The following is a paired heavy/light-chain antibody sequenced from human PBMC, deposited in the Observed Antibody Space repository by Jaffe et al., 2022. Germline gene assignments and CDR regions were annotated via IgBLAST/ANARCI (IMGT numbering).Light chain of an antibody. CDR3: QAWDSSTSYV. Sequence: SFELTQSPSVSVSPGQTATITCSGNNLGNKYACWYQQKPGQSPVLVIHHDDQRPSGIPERFSGSNSGNTATLTISGAQAVDEADYYCQAWDSSTSYVFGTGTKLTVL. CDR1: NLGNKY. CDR2: HDD. J-gene: IGLJ1*01. V-gene: IGLV3-1*01.
Heavy chain of an antibody. J-gene: IGHJ3*02. V-gene: IGHV3-23*01. CDR2: ISAMSGDT. CDR1: GFTFNTYG. CDR3: AKNKQGTVAGPDDAFDI. Sequence: EVQLLESGGGLVQPGGSLRLSCAASGFTFNTYGMSWVRQAPGKGLEWVSTISAMSGDTFYAESVKGRFTISRDNSKNTHYLQMNSLRAEDTALYYCAKNKQGTVAGPDDAFDIWGQGTVVTVSS. D-gene: IGHD6-19*01.